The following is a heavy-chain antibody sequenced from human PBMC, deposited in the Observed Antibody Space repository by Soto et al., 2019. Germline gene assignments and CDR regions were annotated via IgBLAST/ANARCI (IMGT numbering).Heavy chain of an antibody. CDR3: ARDQRGYSYGYHNY. V-gene: IGHV1-18*01. D-gene: IGHD5-18*01. Sequence: ASVKVSCKTSGYTFRSYGISWVRQAPGQGLEWMGWISAYTGDTKYAQKVQGRVTMTTDTSTSTAYMELTSLRSEDTAVYYCARDQRGYSYGYHNYWGQGTLVTVSS. CDR1: GYTFRSYG. CDR2: ISAYTGDT. J-gene: IGHJ4*02.